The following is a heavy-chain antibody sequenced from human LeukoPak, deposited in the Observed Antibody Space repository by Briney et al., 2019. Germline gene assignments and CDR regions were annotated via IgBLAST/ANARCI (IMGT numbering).Heavy chain of an antibody. CDR3: ARDRDTMVRGVIALYYFDY. CDR2: ISYDGSNK. CDR1: GFTFSSYA. V-gene: IGHV3-30-3*01. D-gene: IGHD3-10*01. Sequence: QTGGSLRLSCAASGFTFSSYAMRWVRQAPGKGLEWVAVISYDGSNKYYADSVKGRFTISRDNSKNTLYLQMNSLRAEDTAVYYCARDRDTMVRGVIALYYFDYWGQGTLVTVSS. J-gene: IGHJ4*02.